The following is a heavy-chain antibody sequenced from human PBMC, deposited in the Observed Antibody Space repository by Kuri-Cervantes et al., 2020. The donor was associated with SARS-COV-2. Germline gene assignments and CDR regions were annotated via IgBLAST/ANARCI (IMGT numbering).Heavy chain of an antibody. Sequence: SLKISCAASGFTFDDYAMHWVRQAPGKGLEWVSGISWNSGSIGYADSVKGRFIISRDNAKNSLYLQMNSLRAEDTALYYCAKAFYGGNRGGVDYWGQGTLVTVSS. CDR2: ISWNSGSI. V-gene: IGHV3-9*01. CDR1: GFTFDDYA. J-gene: IGHJ4*02. D-gene: IGHD4-23*01. CDR3: AKAFYGGNRGGVDY.